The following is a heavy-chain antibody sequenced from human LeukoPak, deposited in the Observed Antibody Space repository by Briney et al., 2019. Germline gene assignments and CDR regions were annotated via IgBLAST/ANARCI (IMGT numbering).Heavy chain of an antibody. CDR2: INHSGST. Sequence: KPSETLSLTCAVYGGSFSGYYWSWIRQPPGKGLEWIGEINHSGSTNYNPSLKSRVTISVDTSKNQFSLKLSSVTAADTAVYYCARDRYWGYFDYWGQGTLVTVSS. CDR3: ARDRYWGYFDY. CDR1: GGSFSGYY. J-gene: IGHJ4*02. V-gene: IGHV4-34*01. D-gene: IGHD2-8*02.